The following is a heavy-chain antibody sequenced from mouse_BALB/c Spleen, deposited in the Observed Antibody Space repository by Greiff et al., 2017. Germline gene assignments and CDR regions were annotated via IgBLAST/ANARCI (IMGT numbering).Heavy chain of an antibody. CDR2: ISSGGST. V-gene: IGHV5-6-5*01. CDR3: ARVPRWGSFAD. Sequence: EVKLMESGGGLVKPGGSLKLSCAASGFTFSSYAMSWVRQTPEKRLEWVASISSGGSTYYPDSVKGRFTISRDNARNILYLQMSSLRSEDTAMYYCARVPRWGSFADWGQGTLVTVSA. J-gene: IGHJ3*01. CDR1: GFTFSSYA. D-gene: IGHD2-3*01.